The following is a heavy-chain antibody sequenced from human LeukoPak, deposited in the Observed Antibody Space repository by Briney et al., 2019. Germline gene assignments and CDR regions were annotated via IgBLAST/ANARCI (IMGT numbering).Heavy chain of an antibody. J-gene: IGHJ4*02. V-gene: IGHV1-2*02. Sequence: ASVKVSCKASGYTFSGHYMHWVRQAPGQGLEWMGWINPNSGGTNYAQKFQGRVTMTRDTSISTAYMELSRLRSDDTAVYYCAGVWQCSNGVCPDVFDNWGEGTLVTVSS. CDR1: GYTFSGHY. D-gene: IGHD2-8*01. CDR3: AGVWQCSNGVCPDVFDN. CDR2: INPNSGGT.